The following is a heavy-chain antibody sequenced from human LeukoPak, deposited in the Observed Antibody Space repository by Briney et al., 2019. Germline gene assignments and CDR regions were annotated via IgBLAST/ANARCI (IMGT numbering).Heavy chain of an antibody. CDR3: ARGRRLLAAAGVKEFDY. Sequence: PSETLSLTCAVYGGSFSGYYWSWIRQPPGKGLEWIGEINHSGSTNYNPSLKSRVIISVDMSKNQFSLKLSSVTAADTAVYYCARGRRLLAAAGVKEFDYWGQGTLVTVSS. V-gene: IGHV4-34*01. D-gene: IGHD6-13*01. J-gene: IGHJ4*02. CDR2: INHSGST. CDR1: GGSFSGYY.